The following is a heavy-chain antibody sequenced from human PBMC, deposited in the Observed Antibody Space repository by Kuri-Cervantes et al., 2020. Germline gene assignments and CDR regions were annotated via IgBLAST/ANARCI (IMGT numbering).Heavy chain of an antibody. Sequence: GGSLRLSCVGSGFTFNNYVMNWVRQAPGKGLEWVSAISGSGGSTYYADSVKGRFTISRDNSKNTLYLQMNSLRVEDTAVYYCAKDWHYGQPRAFDIWGQGTMVTVSS. CDR1: GFTFNNYV. CDR3: AKDWHYGQPRAFDI. J-gene: IGHJ3*02. V-gene: IGHV3-23*01. D-gene: IGHD4-17*01. CDR2: ISGSGGST.